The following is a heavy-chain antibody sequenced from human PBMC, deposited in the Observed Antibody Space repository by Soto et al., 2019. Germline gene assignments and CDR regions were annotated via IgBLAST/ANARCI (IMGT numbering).Heavy chain of an antibody. D-gene: IGHD1-26*01. V-gene: IGHV3-21*01. CDR2: ISSSSSYI. CDR1: GFTFSSYS. Sequence: EVQLVESGGGLVKPGGSLRLSCAASGFTFSSYSMNWVRQAPGKGLEWVSSISSSSSYIYYADSVKGRFTISRDNAKNSLSLQMNSLRAEDTAVYYCASSYSGSLDYWGQGTLVTVSS. J-gene: IGHJ4*02. CDR3: ASSYSGSLDY.